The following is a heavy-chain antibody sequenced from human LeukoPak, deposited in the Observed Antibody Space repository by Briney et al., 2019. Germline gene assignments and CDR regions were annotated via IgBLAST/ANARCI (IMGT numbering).Heavy chain of an antibody. D-gene: IGHD3-22*01. Sequence: PGGSLRLSCAASGFTVSSNYMSWVRQAPGKGLEWVSVIYSGGSTYYADSVKGRFTISRDNSENTLYLQMNSLRAEDTAVYYCARADYYYDSSGYYVPFDYWGQGTLVTVSS. J-gene: IGHJ4*02. CDR1: GFTVSSNY. V-gene: IGHV3-53*01. CDR2: IYSGGST. CDR3: ARADYYYDSSGYYVPFDY.